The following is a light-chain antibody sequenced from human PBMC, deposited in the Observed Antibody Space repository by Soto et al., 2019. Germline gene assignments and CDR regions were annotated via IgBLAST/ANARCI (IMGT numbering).Light chain of an antibody. Sequence: DIVLTQSPLSLPVTPGEPAAISCRSSQSLLHRNGYNYLDWYLQKPGQSPQLLIYLGSNRASGVPDRFSGSGSGTEFTLKISRVEAEDDGFYYCMQALQTTLSFGRGTKVELK. CDR2: LGS. CDR3: MQALQTTLS. J-gene: IGKJ4*01. CDR1: QSLLHRNGYNY. V-gene: IGKV2-28*01.